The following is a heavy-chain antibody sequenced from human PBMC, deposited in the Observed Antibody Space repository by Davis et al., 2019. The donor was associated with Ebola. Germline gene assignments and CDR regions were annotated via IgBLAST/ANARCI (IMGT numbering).Heavy chain of an antibody. J-gene: IGHJ6*02. CDR1: GFTFSSYA. V-gene: IGHV3-30-3*02. CDR3: AKSSSRGGYYYYGMDV. Sequence: GSLRLSCAASGFTFSSYAMHWVRQAPGKGLEWVAVISYDGSNKYYADSVKGRFTISRDNSKNTLYLQMNSLRAEDTAVYYRAKSSSRGGYYYYGMDVWGQGTTVTVSS. CDR2: ISYDGSNK. D-gene: IGHD6-25*01.